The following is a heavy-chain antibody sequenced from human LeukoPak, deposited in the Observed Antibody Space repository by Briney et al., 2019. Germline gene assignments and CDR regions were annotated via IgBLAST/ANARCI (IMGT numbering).Heavy chain of an antibody. CDR2: IHPGDSDT. J-gene: IGHJ4*02. CDR1: GYGFSNYW. V-gene: IGHV5-51*01. D-gene: IGHD4-23*01. CDR3: ARYDYGGNSGFNY. Sequence: GESLKISCKGSGYGFSNYWIAWVRQMTGKGLEWMGIIHPGDSDTRYSPSFQGQVTISGDKSISTAYLQWSSLKASDTAMYYCARYDYGGNSGFNYWGQGTQVTVSS.